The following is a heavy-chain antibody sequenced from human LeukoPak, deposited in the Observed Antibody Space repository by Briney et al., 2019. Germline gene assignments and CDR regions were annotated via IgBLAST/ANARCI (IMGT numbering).Heavy chain of an antibody. CDR3: ARERSFGVVIISDDAFDI. CDR1: GGSISSYY. D-gene: IGHD3-3*01. CDR2: IYYSGST. Sequence: PSETLSLTCTVSGGSISSYYWSWIRQPPGKGLEWIGYIYYSGSTNYNPSLKRRVTISVDTSKNQFSLKLSSVTAADTAVYYCARERSFGVVIISDDAFDIWGQGTMVTVSS. V-gene: IGHV4-59*01. J-gene: IGHJ3*02.